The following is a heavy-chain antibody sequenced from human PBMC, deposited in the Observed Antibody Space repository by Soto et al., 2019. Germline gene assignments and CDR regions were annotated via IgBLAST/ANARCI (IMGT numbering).Heavy chain of an antibody. Sequence: ASVKVSCKASGGTFSSYAISWVRQAPGQGLEWMGGIIPIFGTANYAQKFQGRVTITADESTSTAYMELSSLRSEDTAVYYCARDIEGIVDIGYYGMDVWGQGTTVTVSS. J-gene: IGHJ6*02. CDR3: ARDIEGIVDIGYYGMDV. D-gene: IGHD5-12*01. CDR2: IIPIFGTA. V-gene: IGHV1-69*13. CDR1: GGTFSSYA.